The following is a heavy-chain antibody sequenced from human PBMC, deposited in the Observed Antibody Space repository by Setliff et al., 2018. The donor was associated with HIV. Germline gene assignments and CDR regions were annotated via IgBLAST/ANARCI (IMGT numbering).Heavy chain of an antibody. Sequence: GASVKVSCKAPGGTDGSYAFSWVRQAPGQGLEWMGRVLPLFGTVSYAQKFQGRVTITADKATSTVYVEVSSLRSEDTAVYYCARGPERYSSDSNGYYYDYWGQGTLVTVSS. CDR2: VLPLFGTV. J-gene: IGHJ4*02. CDR3: ARGPERYSSDSNGYYYDY. V-gene: IGHV1-69*06. D-gene: IGHD3-22*01. CDR1: GGTDGSYA.